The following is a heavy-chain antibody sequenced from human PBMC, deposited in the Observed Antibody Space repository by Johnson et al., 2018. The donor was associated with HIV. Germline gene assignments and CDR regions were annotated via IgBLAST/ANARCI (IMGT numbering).Heavy chain of an antibody. V-gene: IGHV3-30-3*01. Sequence: QVQLVESGGGVVQPGRSLRLACAASAFTFSNYAMHWVRQAPGKGLEWVAVISYDGSSKYYAESLKGRISISRDNSMNTLYLQMNSLRAEDTAVYYCASLIAAAVDDAFDIWGQGTMVTVSS. D-gene: IGHD6-13*01. CDR2: ISYDGSSK. CDR3: ASLIAAAVDDAFDI. J-gene: IGHJ3*02. CDR1: AFTFSNYA.